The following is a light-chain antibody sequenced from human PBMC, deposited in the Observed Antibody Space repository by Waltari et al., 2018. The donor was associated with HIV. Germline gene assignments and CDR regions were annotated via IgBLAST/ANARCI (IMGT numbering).Light chain of an antibody. J-gene: IGLJ2*01. CDR3: SSYTSSSTLVV. CDR1: RSDVGGYNY. Sequence: QSALTQPASVSGSPGQSITISCTGTRSDVGGYNYVSWYQQNPGKAPKLMIYDVSNRPSGVSNRFSGSKSGNTASLTISGLQVEDEADYYCSSYTSSSTLVVFGGGTKLIVL. V-gene: IGLV2-14*01. CDR2: DVS.